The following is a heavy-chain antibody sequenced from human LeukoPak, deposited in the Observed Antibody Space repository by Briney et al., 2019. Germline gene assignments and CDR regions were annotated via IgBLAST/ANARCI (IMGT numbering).Heavy chain of an antibody. CDR2: INPNSGGT. D-gene: IGHD1-26*01. CDR1: GYTFTGYY. V-gene: IGHV1-2*02. Sequence: ASVKVSRKASGYTFTGYYMHWVRQAPGQGLEWMGWINPNSGGTNYAQKFQGRVTMTRDTSISTAYMELSRLRSDDTAVYYCARDIFERWELLEDYWGQGALVTVSS. J-gene: IGHJ4*02. CDR3: ARDIFERWELLEDY.